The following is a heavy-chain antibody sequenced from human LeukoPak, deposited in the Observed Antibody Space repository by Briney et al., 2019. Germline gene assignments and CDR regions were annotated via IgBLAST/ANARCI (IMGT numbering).Heavy chain of an antibody. CDR3: SMTTVVTDSFDY. D-gene: IGHD4-23*01. V-gene: IGHV1-69*05. Sequence: SVKVSCKASGGTFSSYAISWVRQAPGQGLEWTGGIIPIFGTANYAQKFQGRVTITTDESTSTAYMELSSLRSEDTAVYYCSMTTVVTDSFDYWGQGTLVTVSS. CDR2: IIPIFGTA. J-gene: IGHJ4*02. CDR1: GGTFSSYA.